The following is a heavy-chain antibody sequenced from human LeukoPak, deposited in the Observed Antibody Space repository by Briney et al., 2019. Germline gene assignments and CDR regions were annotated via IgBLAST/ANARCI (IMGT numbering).Heavy chain of an antibody. J-gene: IGHJ5*02. CDR1: GGPFSAYY. Sequence: PSETLSLTCAVYGGPFSAYYWFWIRQPPGKGLEGXGEVTHSGSINYNPSLTSRITISVDTSKNQFSLRVTSVTAADTAVYYCARGRRSGLSGAVDHWGQGTLVTVSS. CDR3: ARGRRSGLSGAVDH. V-gene: IGHV4-34*01. D-gene: IGHD6-19*01. CDR2: VTHSGSI.